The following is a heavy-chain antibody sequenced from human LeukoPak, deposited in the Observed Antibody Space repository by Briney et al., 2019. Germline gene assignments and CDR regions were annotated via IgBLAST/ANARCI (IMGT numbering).Heavy chain of an antibody. V-gene: IGHV3-33*01. CDR2: IWYDGSNK. CDR3: ATDRREDIVVVPDARGNGMDV. Sequence: SLRLSXAASGFTFSSYGMHWVRQAPGKGLEWVAVIWYDGSNKYYADSVKGRFTISRDNSKNTLYLQMNSLRAEDTAVYYCATDRREDIVVVPDARGNGMDVWGQGTTVTVSS. J-gene: IGHJ6*02. D-gene: IGHD2-2*01. CDR1: GFTFSSYG.